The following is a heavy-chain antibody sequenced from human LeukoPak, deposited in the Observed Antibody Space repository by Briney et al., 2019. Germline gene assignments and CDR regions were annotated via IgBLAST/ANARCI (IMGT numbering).Heavy chain of an antibody. CDR3: ARDSTEAAGPLDY. CDR1: GGSISRYY. Sequence: SETLSLTCTVSGGSISRYYGSWIRQPAGKGLEWIGRIYTSGSTNYNPSLKSRGTMSVDTSKNQFSLKLSSVTAADTAVYYCARDSTEAAGPLDYWGQGTLVTVSS. CDR2: IYTSGST. J-gene: IGHJ4*02. D-gene: IGHD6-13*01. V-gene: IGHV4-4*07.